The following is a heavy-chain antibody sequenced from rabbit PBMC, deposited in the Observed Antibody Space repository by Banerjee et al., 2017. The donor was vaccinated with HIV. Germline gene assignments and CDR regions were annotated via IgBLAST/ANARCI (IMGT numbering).Heavy chain of an antibody. CDR2: IYTGSSGIT. D-gene: IGHD6-1*01. J-gene: IGHJ4*01. Sequence: QEQLEESGGDLVKPEGSLTLTCTASGFSLSSTYWICWVRQAPGKGLEWIACIYTGSSGITYYASWAKGRFTISKTSSTTVTLQMTSLTAADTATYFCARGTDCGGAGYAVWGPGPLVTVS. V-gene: IGHV1S45*01. CDR3: ARGTDCGGAGYAV. CDR1: GFSLSSTYW.